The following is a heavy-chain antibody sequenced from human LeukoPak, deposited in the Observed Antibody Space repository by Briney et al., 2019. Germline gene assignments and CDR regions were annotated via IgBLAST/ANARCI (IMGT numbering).Heavy chain of an antibody. CDR1: GFMFVDDG. J-gene: IGHJ4*02. D-gene: IGHD1/OR15-1a*01. CDR2: INWSGGTT. CDR3: ARDLTRTDN. Sequence: PGGCLMLACAASGFMFVDDGMRWGRRAPGKGVEWVSGINWSGGTTGYGASLTGRLTISRANAKNTLYLQMNSLRAEDTALYYCARDLTRTDNWGQGTLVTVSS. V-gene: IGHV3-20*04.